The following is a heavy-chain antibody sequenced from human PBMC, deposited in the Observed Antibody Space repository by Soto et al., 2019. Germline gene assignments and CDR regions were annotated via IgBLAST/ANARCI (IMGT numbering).Heavy chain of an antibody. J-gene: IGHJ4*02. CDR3: ARERELNYFDY. CDR2: INPSGGST. CDR1: GYTFTSYY. V-gene: IGHV1-46*01. Sequence: ASVKVSCTASGYTFTSYYMHWVRQAPGQGLEWMGIINPSGGSTSYAQKFQGRVTMTRDTSTSTVYMELSSLRSEDTAVYYCARERELNYFDYWGQGTLVTVSS. D-gene: IGHD1-26*01.